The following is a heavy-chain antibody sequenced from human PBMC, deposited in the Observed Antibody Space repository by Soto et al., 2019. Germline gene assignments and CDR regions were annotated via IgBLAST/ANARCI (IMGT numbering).Heavy chain of an antibody. J-gene: IGHJ5*02. CDR3: ASFHGSRRFDP. V-gene: IGHV4-39*01. CDR1: GGSISSTGYY. D-gene: IGHD3-10*01. CDR2: VYYTGNT. Sequence: PSETLSLTCTVSGGSISSTGYYWGWIRQPPGKGLEYIGSVYYTGNTYYNPSLKSRVTISVDTSKSQFSLKLSSVTAADTAGHYCASFHGSRRFDPWGQGTLVTVSS.